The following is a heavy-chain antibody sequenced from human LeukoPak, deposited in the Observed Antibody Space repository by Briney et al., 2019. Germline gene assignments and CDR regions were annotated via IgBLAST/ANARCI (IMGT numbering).Heavy chain of an antibody. CDR3: ARQARYCSGGTCFDS. CDR1: GGSFSGYY. V-gene: IGHV4-34*01. J-gene: IGHJ4*02. Sequence: SETLSLTCAVYGGSFSGYYWSWIRQPPGKGLEWIGEINHSGSTNYNPSLKSRVTISVDTSKNQFSLKLSSVTAADTAVYFCARQARYCSGGTCFDSWGQGTLVAVSS. CDR2: INHSGST. D-gene: IGHD2-8*02.